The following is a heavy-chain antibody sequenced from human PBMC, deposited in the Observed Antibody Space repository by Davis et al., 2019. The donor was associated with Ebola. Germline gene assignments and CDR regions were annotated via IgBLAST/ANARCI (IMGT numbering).Heavy chain of an antibody. Sequence: PGGSLRLSCAASGFTFSSYSMNWVRQAPGKGLEWVSSISSSSSYIYYADSVKGRFTISRDNAKNSLYLQMNSLRAEDTAVYYCARDKISTYYYDSSGYYYSYYYGMDVWGQGTTVTVSS. CDR1: GFTFSSYS. J-gene: IGHJ6*02. D-gene: IGHD3-22*01. CDR3: ARDKISTYYYDSSGYYYSYYYGMDV. CDR2: ISSSSSYI. V-gene: IGHV3-21*01.